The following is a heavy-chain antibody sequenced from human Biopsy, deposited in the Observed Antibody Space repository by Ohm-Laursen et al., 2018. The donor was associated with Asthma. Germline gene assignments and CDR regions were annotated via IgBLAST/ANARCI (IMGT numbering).Heavy chain of an antibody. V-gene: IGHV4-30-4*01. Sequence: SQTLSLTCAVYGGSFSGYYWGWIRQAPGKGLEWIAYIYSSGDTYYSPSLKSRVSISLDTSKNQFSLRLTSVTAADTAVYYCARDRAMISETWGQGTLVTVSS. D-gene: IGHD3-22*01. CDR2: IYSSGDT. CDR3: ARDRAMISET. CDR1: GGSFSGYY. J-gene: IGHJ5*02.